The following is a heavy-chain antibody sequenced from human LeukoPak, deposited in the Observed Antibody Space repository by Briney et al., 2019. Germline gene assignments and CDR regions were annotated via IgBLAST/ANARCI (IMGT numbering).Heavy chain of an antibody. CDR1: GFTVSSNY. CDR3: AREELSVVATTMGWFDP. CDR2: ISYDGSNK. V-gene: IGHV3-30*03. Sequence: AGGSLRLSCAASGFTVSSNYTSWVRQAPGKGLEWVAVISYDGSNKYYADSVKGRFTISRDNSKNTLYLQMNSLRAEDTAVYYCAREELSVVATTMGWFDPWGQGTLVTVSS. D-gene: IGHD2-15*01. J-gene: IGHJ5*02.